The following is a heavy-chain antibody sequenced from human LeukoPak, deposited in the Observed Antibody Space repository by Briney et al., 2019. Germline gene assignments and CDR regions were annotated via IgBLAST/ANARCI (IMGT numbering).Heavy chain of an antibody. D-gene: IGHD6-19*01. Sequence: GGSLRLSCAASGFTFSSYSMNWVRQAPGKGLEWVSSISSSSSYIYYADSVKGRFTISRDNAKNSLYLQMNSLRADDTAVYYCAKDPGSGWYVGNDYWGQGTLVTVSS. CDR2: ISSSSSYI. CDR3: AKDPGSGWYVGNDY. V-gene: IGHV3-21*04. J-gene: IGHJ4*02. CDR1: GFTFSSYS.